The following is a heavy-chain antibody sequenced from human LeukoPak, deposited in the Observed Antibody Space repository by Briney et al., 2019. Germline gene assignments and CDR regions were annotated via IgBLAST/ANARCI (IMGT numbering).Heavy chain of an antibody. CDR3: ATSYYDSSGYRH. V-gene: IGHV3-15*01. Sequence: GGSLRLSCAASGFSFSNAWMSWVRQAPGKGLEWVGRFKSKTDGGTIDYAAPVNGRFTISRDDSKNTLYLQMNSLEPEDTAVYYCATSYYDSSGYRHWGQGTLVTVSS. CDR2: FKSKTDGGTI. J-gene: IGHJ4*02. D-gene: IGHD3-22*01. CDR1: GFSFSNAW.